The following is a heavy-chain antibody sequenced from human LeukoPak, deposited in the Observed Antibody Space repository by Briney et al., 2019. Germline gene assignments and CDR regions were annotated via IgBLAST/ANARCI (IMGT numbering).Heavy chain of an antibody. CDR2: IYTSGST. V-gene: IGHV4-61*02. J-gene: IGHJ4*02. CDR3: ARSSDYARSEVFDY. Sequence: PSQTLSLTCTVSGGSISSGTYYWSWIRQPAGKGLEWIGRIYTSGSTNYNPSLKSRVTISIDTSKNHFSLKLSSVTAADTAVYYCARSSDYARSEVFDYWGQGTLVTVSS. D-gene: IGHD4-17*01. CDR1: GGSISSGTYY.